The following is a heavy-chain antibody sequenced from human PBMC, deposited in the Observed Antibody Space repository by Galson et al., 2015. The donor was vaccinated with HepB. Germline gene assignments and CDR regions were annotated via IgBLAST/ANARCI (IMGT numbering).Heavy chain of an antibody. V-gene: IGHV4-59*08. J-gene: IGHJ4*02. CDR2: IYYNGDT. CDR1: HGSINNYY. Sequence: ETLSLTCSVSHGSINNYYWSWIRQSPGNRLEWIGYIYYNGDTNYNPSLGYRVGMSVDTSINQVSLWLTSATAADTAVYYCARHPGRGSVGYAFNLWGQGTLVTVSA. D-gene: IGHD2-2*01. CDR3: ARHPGRGSVGYAFNL.